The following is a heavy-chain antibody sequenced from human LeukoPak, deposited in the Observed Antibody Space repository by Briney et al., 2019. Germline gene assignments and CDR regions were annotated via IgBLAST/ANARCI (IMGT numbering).Heavy chain of an antibody. CDR3: AGGVVVPAATRDV. CDR1: GGTFSSYA. J-gene: IGHJ6*02. CDR2: IIPILGIA. V-gene: IGHV1-69*04. D-gene: IGHD2-2*01. Sequence: SVKVSCKASGGTFSSYAISWVRQAPGQGLEWMGRIIPILGIANYAQKFQGRVTITADKSTSTAYMELSSLRSEDTAVYYCAGGVVVPAATRDVWGQGTTVTVSS.